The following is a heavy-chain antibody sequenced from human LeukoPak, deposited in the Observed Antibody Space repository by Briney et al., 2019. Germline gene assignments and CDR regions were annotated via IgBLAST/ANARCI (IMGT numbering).Heavy chain of an antibody. CDR3: ARTTRGSRIAAAGIDY. V-gene: IGHV3-74*01. J-gene: IGHJ4*02. Sequence: GGSLRLSCAASGFTFSNYWMHWVRQAPGKGLVWVSRTNTDGSTTSHADSVKCRFTISRDNAKNTLYLQMNSLRAEDTAVYYCARTTRGSRIAAAGIDYWGQGTLVTVSS. CDR1: GFTFSNYW. CDR2: TNTDGSTT. D-gene: IGHD6-13*01.